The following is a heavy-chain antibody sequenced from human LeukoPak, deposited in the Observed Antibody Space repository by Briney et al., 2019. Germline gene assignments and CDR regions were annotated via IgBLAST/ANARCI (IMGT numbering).Heavy chain of an antibody. Sequence: GGSLRLSCAASGFTFDDYGMSWVRQAPGKGLEWVSGILWSGGSTGYADSVKGRFTISRDNAKNSLYLQMNSLRAEDTAVYYCARDVGPQYYDFWSGPEGGYYYYYYMDVWGKGTTVTVSS. CDR1: GFTFDDYG. D-gene: IGHD3-3*01. CDR2: ILWSGGST. V-gene: IGHV3-20*04. J-gene: IGHJ6*03. CDR3: ARDVGPQYYDFWSGPEGGYYYYYYMDV.